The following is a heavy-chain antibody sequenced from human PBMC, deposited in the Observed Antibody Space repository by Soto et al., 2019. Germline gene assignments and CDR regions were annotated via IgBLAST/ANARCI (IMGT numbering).Heavy chain of an antibody. CDR3: VRLIGNSWLDF. Sequence: TLSLTCAISGDSVSSSSVTWNWIRQSPSRGLEWLGRTYYRSKWYNDYAESVKSRITINPDTSKNQFSLHLNSVTPEDTAVYYCVRLIGNSWLDFWAQGTLVTVSS. CDR1: GDSVSSSSVT. J-gene: IGHJ5*01. D-gene: IGHD1-26*01. V-gene: IGHV6-1*01. CDR2: TYYRSKWYN.